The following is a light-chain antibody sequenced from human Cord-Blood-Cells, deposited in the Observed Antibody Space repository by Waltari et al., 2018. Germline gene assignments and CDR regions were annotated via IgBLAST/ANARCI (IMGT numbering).Light chain of an antibody. CDR2: WAS. CDR1: QSVLYSANNKNY. V-gene: IGKV4-1*01. Sequence: DIVMTQSPDPLAVSLGERAPITCKSSQSVLYSANNKNYLAWYQQKPGQPPKLLIYWASTRESGVPDRFSGSGSGTDFTLTISSLQAEDVAVYYCQQYYSTPWTFGQGTKVEIK. CDR3: QQYYSTPWT. J-gene: IGKJ1*01.